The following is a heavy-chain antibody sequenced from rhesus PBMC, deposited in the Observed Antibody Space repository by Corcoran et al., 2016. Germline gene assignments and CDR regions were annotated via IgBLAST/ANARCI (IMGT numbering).Heavy chain of an antibody. CDR3: ARRGTRFDV. Sequence: QVQLQESGPELVKPSETLSLTCAVSGGSINSYYWSWIRQPPGQGLEWIGFIGGSTGRTNSHPSLKSLVTISTATSKNHFSLKLNSVTAADTSVYYCARRGTRFDVWGPGVLVTVSS. D-gene: IGHD1-44*01. CDR1: GGSINSYY. CDR2: IGGSTGRT. J-gene: IGHJ5-1*01. V-gene: IGHV4-165*01.